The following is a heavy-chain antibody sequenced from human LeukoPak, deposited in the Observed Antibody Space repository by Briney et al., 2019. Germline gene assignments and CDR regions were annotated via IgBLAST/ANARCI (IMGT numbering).Heavy chain of an antibody. V-gene: IGHV3-7*01. Sequence: PGGSLRLSCAASGFTFTKYWMTWVRQAPGKGLEWVGNIKQDGSDKNYMDSVKGRFTISRDNTKNSVYLQMSSLRAEDTAVYYCAGSSISTVTLEFQHWGQGTLVTVSS. CDR3: AGSSISTVTLEFQH. CDR2: IKQDGSDK. CDR1: GFTFTKYW. J-gene: IGHJ1*01. D-gene: IGHD4-17*01.